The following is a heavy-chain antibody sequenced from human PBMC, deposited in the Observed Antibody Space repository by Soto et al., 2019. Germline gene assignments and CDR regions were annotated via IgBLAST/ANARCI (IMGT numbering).Heavy chain of an antibody. CDR2: IYWDDDK. Sequence: QITLKESGPTLVKPTQTRTLTCTFSGFSLTTSGVGVGWIRQPPGKALEWLAVIYWDDDKRYSASLHSRLTITKDTSKNPVVLTMTNMDPVDIATYYCVRSLGGIWLQVDYWGQGILVTVSS. J-gene: IGHJ4*02. V-gene: IGHV2-5*02. CDR3: VRSLGGIWLQVDY. CDR1: GFSLTTSGVG. D-gene: IGHD5-12*01.